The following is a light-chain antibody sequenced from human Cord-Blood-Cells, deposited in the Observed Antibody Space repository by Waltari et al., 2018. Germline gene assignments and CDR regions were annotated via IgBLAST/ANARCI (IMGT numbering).Light chain of an antibody. J-gene: IGKJ4*01. V-gene: IGKV3-15*01. Sequence: EIVMTQSHATRSVSQGERATLSCRASQSVSSNLAWYQQKPGQAPRLLIYGASTRATGIPARFSGSGSGTEVTLTISSLQSEDFAVYYCQQYNNWPLLTFGGGTKVEIK. CDR1: QSVSSN. CDR2: GAS. CDR3: QQYNNWPLLT.